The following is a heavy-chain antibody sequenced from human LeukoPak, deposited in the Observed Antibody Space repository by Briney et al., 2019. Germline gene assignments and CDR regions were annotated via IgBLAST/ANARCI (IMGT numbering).Heavy chain of an antibody. V-gene: IGHV3-23*01. D-gene: IGHD4-17*01. CDR3: ARDYADYVGYFFYDY. J-gene: IGHJ4*02. CDR1: GFTFNNYA. Sequence: GGSLRLSCAASGFTFNNYAMNWVRQAPGKGLEWVSSISGGGETTYYAASAKGRFTISRDNSQNTLYLQMNSLRAEDTAVYYCARDYADYVGYFFYDYWGQGTLVTVSS. CDR2: ISGGGETT.